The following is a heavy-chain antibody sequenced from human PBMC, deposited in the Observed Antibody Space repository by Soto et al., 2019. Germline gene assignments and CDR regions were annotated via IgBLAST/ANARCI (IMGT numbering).Heavy chain of an antibody. CDR3: ARDRHYYDSRPNYYGKDV. D-gene: IGHD3-22*01. CDR2: ISYDGSNK. CDR1: GFTFSSYA. J-gene: IGHJ6*02. V-gene: IGHV3-30-3*01. Sequence: PGGSLRLSCAASGFTFSSYAMHWVRQAPGKGLEWVAVISYDGSNKYYADSVKGRFTISRDNSKNTLYLQMNSLRAEDTAVYYCARDRHYYDSRPNYYGKDVWGQGTTVTVSS.